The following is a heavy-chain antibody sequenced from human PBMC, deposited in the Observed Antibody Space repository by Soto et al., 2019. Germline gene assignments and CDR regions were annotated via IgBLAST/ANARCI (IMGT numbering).Heavy chain of an antibody. CDR2: IIPILGIA. CDR3: ARVGCSGGSCYFRCGYFQH. J-gene: IGHJ1*01. CDR1: GGTFSSYT. D-gene: IGHD2-15*01. Sequence: VQLVQSGAEVKKPGSSVKVSCKASGGTFSSYTISWVRQAPGQGLEWMGRIIPILGIANYAQKFQGRVTITADKSTSTAYMELSRLRSEDTAVYYCARVGCSGGSCYFRCGYFQHWCQGTLVTVSS. V-gene: IGHV1-69*02.